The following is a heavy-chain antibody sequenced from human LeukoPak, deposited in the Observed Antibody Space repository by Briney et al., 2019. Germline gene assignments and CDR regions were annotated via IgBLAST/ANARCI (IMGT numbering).Heavy chain of an antibody. Sequence: GASVKVSCKASGYTFTGYYIHWLRQAPGQGLEWMGWINPNNGGTNHAQKFQGRVTMTRDTSISTAYMELNRLTSDDTAVYYCARDKYTGYETFDYWGQGNPVTVSS. V-gene: IGHV1-2*02. J-gene: IGHJ4*02. D-gene: IGHD5-12*01. CDR1: GYTFTGYY. CDR2: INPNNGGT. CDR3: ARDKYTGYETFDY.